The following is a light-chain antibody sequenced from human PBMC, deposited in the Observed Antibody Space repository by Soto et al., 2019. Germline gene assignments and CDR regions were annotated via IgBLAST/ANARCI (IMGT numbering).Light chain of an antibody. CDR1: HVIGNA. Sequence: AIQMTKSASSLSASVGDRVTISCRASHVIGNALCWYQQKPWKPPKVLIYGASNLQSGVPPRFSGSGSGTDFTLAISSLQPEDSATYYCLQDINYPWTFGQGTKVDIK. J-gene: IGKJ1*01. CDR2: GAS. CDR3: LQDINYPWT. V-gene: IGKV1-6*02.